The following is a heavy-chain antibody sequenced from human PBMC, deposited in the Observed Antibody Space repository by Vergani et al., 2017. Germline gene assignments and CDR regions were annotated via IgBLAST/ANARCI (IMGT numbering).Heavy chain of an antibody. CDR1: GGSIISYY. V-gene: IGHV4-59*01. D-gene: IGHD3-3*01. CDR3: ARDITIFGVVTHMDV. CDR2: IYYSGST. J-gene: IGHJ6*03. Sequence: QVQLQESGPGLVKPSETLSLTCTVSGGSIISYYWSWIRQPPGKGLEWIGYIYYSGSTNYNPSLKSRVTISVDTSKNQFSLKLSSVTAADTAVYYCARDITIFGVVTHMDVWGKXP.